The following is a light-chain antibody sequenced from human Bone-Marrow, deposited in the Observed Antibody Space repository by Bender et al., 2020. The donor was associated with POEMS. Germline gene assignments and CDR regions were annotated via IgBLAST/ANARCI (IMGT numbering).Light chain of an antibody. CDR2: EDN. CDR3: NCRGSSGDHLV. CDR1: QLGDQY. V-gene: IGLV3-1*01. Sequence: SYGLTQPPSVSVSPGHTANITCSGDQLGDQYASWYQLKPGQSPVLVIYEDNKRPSGIPERFSGSNSGNIATLTITGARAEDEADYYCNCRGSSGDHLVFGGGTKLTVL. J-gene: IGLJ3*02.